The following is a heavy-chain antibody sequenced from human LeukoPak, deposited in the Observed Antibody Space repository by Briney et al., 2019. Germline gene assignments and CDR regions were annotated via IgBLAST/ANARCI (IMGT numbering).Heavy chain of an antibody. CDR1: GGSFSSYY. Sequence: SETLSLTCAVYGGSFSSYYWSWIRQPPGKGLEWIGYIYYIGSTDYNPSLKSRVTISVETSKNQFSLKLSSVTAAATAVYYCARVTGYMIEDYFDYWGQGTLVTVSS. CDR2: IYYIGST. J-gene: IGHJ4*02. CDR3: ARVTGYMIEDYFDY. V-gene: IGHV4-59*01. D-gene: IGHD3-22*01.